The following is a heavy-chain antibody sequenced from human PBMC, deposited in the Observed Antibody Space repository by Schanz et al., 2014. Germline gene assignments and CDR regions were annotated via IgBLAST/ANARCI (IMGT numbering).Heavy chain of an antibody. V-gene: IGHV3-23*01. CDR2: ISGSSENT. CDR3: AKGKSEVRGIILDY. Sequence: EVHLLESGGGLVQPGGSLRLSCAASGFKFTDYAMTWVRQAPGKGLEWVATISGSSENTYYADSVKGRVTISRDNSRNTLVLQMRNLRADDTALYYCAKGKSEVRGIILDYWGQGTMVVVSS. CDR1: GFKFTDYA. D-gene: IGHD3-10*01. J-gene: IGHJ4*02.